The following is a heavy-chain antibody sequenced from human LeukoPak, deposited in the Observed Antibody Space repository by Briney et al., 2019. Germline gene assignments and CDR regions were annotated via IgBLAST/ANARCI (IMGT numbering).Heavy chain of an antibody. CDR3: AKEANSWFDP. CDR2: ISTYNGNT. D-gene: IGHD1-26*01. CDR1: GYTFTSYG. Sequence: ASVTVSCKASGYTFTSYGISWVRQAPGQGLEWMGWISTYNGNTKSAQKLQGRVTMTTDTSTNTAYMELRSLRSDDTAVYYCAKEANSWFDPWGQGTLVTVSS. V-gene: IGHV1-18*01. J-gene: IGHJ5*02.